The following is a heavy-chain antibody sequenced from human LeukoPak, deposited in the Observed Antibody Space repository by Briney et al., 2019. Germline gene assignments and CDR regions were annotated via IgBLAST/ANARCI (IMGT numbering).Heavy chain of an antibody. CDR1: GGSISSSSYY. CDR2: IYYSGST. D-gene: IGHD3-22*01. CDR3: ARDYYDSSGFDAFDI. Sequence: PSETLSLTCTVSGGSISSSSYYWGWIRQPPGKGLEWIGRIYYSGSTYYNPSLKSRVTISVDTSKNQFSLKLSSVTAADTAVYYCARDYYDSSGFDAFDIWGQGTMVTVSS. V-gene: IGHV4-39*02. J-gene: IGHJ3*02.